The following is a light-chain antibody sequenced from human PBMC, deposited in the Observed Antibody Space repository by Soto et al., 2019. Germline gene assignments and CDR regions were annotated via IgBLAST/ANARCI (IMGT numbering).Light chain of an antibody. CDR3: FSFTTTSTHV. Sequence: QSALTQPASLSGSPGQSITISCTGTSSDIGAYDYVSWFQQHPGKAPKLMISEVNNRPSGVSNRFSCSKSGNTAYLTISGLQAEDEAEYCCFSFTTTSTHVFGTGTKLTVL. J-gene: IGLJ1*01. CDR1: SSDIGAYDY. V-gene: IGLV2-14*01. CDR2: EVN.